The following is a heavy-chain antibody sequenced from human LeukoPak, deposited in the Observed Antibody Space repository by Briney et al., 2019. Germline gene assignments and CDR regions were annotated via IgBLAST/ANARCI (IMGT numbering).Heavy chain of an antibody. CDR3: AKNLGFVADC. CDR1: GFTFSSHY. CDR2: IYTGGSI. V-gene: IGHV3-53*01. Sequence: GGSLRLSCAASGFTFSSHYMSWVRQAPGKGLEWVSVIYTGGSIQYADSVMGRFTISRDNYKNMVYLQMNSLRAEDTAVYFYAKNLGFVADCWGQGTLVTVSS. D-gene: IGHD3-16*02. J-gene: IGHJ4*02.